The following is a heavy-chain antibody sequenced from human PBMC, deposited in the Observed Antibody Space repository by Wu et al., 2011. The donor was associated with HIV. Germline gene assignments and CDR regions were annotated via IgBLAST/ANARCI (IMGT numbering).Heavy chain of an antibody. CDR3: ARDLRYSSRQKFYYYMDV. Sequence: QVQVVQSGAEMKKPGSSVKVSCKASENTFSNYAISWVRQAPGQGLEWMGGIIPAFETPKYAQKFQGRVTITADKSTRTAYMELSSLRSDDTAVYFCARDLRYSSRQKFYYYMDVWGKGTTVTVSS. D-gene: IGHD6-19*01. CDR2: IIPAFETP. J-gene: IGHJ6*03. V-gene: IGHV1-69*14. CDR1: ENTFSNYA.